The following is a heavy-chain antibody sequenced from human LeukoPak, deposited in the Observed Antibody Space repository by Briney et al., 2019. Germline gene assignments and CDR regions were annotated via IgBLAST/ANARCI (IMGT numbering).Heavy chain of an antibody. Sequence: AGGSLRLSCAASGFTLSSYDMSWVRQAPGNGLEWVSAISGSGGSTYYADSVKGRFTISRDNSKNTMYLQMNRLRAEDTAVYYCAKDWGHASEYYFDYWGQGTLVTVSS. CDR2: ISGSGGST. CDR3: AKDWGHASEYYFDY. D-gene: IGHD3-16*01. J-gene: IGHJ4*02. CDR1: GFTLSSYD. V-gene: IGHV3-23*01.